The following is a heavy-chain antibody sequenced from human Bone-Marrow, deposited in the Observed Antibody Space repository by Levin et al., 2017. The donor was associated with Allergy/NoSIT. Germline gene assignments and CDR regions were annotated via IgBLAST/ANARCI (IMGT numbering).Heavy chain of an antibody. J-gene: IGHJ3*02. V-gene: IGHV3-30*04. CDR2: ISDDVNYR. CDR1: GFSFSNYP. Sequence: LTGGSLRLSCVASGFSFSNYPIHWVRQAPGKGLEWVSLISDDVNYRHYADSVRGRFTISRDNSKNTVYLQMNSLRPEDTAVYYCARARGSYCAGLSCPDALDIWGQGTILTVSS. CDR3: ARARGSYCAGLSCPDALDI. D-gene: IGHD3-10*01.